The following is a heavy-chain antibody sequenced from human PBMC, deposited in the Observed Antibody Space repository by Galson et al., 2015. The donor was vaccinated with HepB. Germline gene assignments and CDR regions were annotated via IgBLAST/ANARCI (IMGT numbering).Heavy chain of an antibody. D-gene: IGHD3-3*01. CDR2: ISAYNGNT. CDR1: GYTFTSYG. Sequence: SVKVSCKASGYTFTSYGISWVRQAPGQGLEWMGWISAYNGNTNYAQKLQGRVTMTTDTSTSTAYMELRSLRSDDTAVYYCARGGDFWSGWEVENWFDPWGQGTLVTVSS. V-gene: IGHV1-18*01. CDR3: ARGGDFWSGWEVENWFDP. J-gene: IGHJ5*02.